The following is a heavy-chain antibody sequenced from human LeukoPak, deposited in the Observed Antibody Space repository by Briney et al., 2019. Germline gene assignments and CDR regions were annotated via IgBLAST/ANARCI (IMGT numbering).Heavy chain of an antibody. CDR2: ISYDGSNK. J-gene: IGHJ4*02. Sequence: GRSLRLSCAASGFTFSSYAMHWVRQAPGKGLEWVAVISYDGSNKYYADSVKGRFTISRDNSKNTLYLQMNSLRAEDTAVYYCARALVGSTTIVDYWGQGTLVTVSS. CDR1: GFTFSSYA. CDR3: ARALVGSTTIVDY. V-gene: IGHV3-30-3*01. D-gene: IGHD1-26*01.